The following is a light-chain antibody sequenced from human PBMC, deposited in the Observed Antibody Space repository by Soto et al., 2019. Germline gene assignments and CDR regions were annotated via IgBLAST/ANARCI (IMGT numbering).Light chain of an antibody. Sequence: EIVLTQSPGTLSLSPGQRATLSCRASQSVRVTSLAWYQQKPGQGPRLLIYDASSRATGIPDKFSGSGSGTDFTLTISRLEPEDFAVYYCQQYDTSPGTFGQGTKVEIK. CDR1: QSVRVTS. CDR3: QQYDTSPGT. V-gene: IGKV3-20*01. J-gene: IGKJ1*01. CDR2: DAS.